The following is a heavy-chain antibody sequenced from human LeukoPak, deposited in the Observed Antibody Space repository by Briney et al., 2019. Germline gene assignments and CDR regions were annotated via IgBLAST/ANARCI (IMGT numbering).Heavy chain of an antibody. CDR2: ISYDGSNK. V-gene: IGHV3-30*04. J-gene: IGHJ3*02. D-gene: IGHD3-22*01. Sequence: PGGSLRLSCAASGFTFSSYAMHWVRQAPGKGLEWVAVISYDGSNKYYADSAKGRFTISRDNSKNTLYLQMNSLRAEDTAVYYCARGDYDKPFGAFDIWGQGTMVTVSS. CDR1: GFTFSSYA. CDR3: ARGDYDKPFGAFDI.